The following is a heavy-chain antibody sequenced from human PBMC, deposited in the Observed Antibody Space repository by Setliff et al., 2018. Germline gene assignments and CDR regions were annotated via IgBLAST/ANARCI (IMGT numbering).Heavy chain of an antibody. V-gene: IGHV7-4-1*02. Sequence: GESLKISCQGSGYSFSTYAMSWIRQAPGQGLEWMGWINTNTGNPSYAQGFTGRFVFSLDTSVSTAYLQISSLKPEDTAMYYCARASRFATIVWKGDYYMDVWGKGTTVTVSS. J-gene: IGHJ6*03. CDR3: ARASRFATIVWKGDYYMDV. CDR2: INTNTGNP. D-gene: IGHD3-16*02. CDR1: GYSFSTYA.